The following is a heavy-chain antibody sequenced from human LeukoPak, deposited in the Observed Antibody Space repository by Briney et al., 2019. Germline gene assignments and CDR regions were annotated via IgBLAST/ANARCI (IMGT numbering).Heavy chain of an antibody. V-gene: IGHV1-18*01. CDR1: GYTFSSFG. Sequence: ASVKVSCKATGYTFSSFGISWVRQAPGQGLEWLGWISADTVNTKYTEKLQGRVTMTRDTSTSTAYMELKSLRSDDTAVYYCARAALYYGSSGLLGHWGQGTLVIVSS. CDR2: ISADTVNT. D-gene: IGHD3-22*01. J-gene: IGHJ4*02. CDR3: ARAALYYGSSGLLGH.